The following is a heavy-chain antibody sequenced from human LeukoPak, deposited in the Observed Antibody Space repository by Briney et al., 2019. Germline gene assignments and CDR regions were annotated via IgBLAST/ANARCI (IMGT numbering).Heavy chain of an antibody. CDR1: GGSFSGYY. CDR3: ANIGYCSGGSCYRYGMDV. CDR2: INHSGST. Sequence: SETLSLTCAVYGGSFSGYYWSWIRQPPGKGLEWIGEINHSGSTNYNPSLKSRVTISVDTSKNRFSLKLSSVTAADTAVYYCANIGYCSGGSCYRYGMDVWGKGTTVTVSS. J-gene: IGHJ6*04. D-gene: IGHD2-15*01. V-gene: IGHV4-34*01.